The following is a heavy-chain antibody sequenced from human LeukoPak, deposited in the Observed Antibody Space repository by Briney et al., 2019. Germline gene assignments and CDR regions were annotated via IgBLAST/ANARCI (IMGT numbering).Heavy chain of an antibody. V-gene: IGHV1-2*02. Sequence: ASVKVSCKASGYTFTGYYMHWVRQAPGQGLEWMGWINPNSGGTNYAQKFQGRVTMTRDTSISIAYMELSRLRSDDTAVYYCARLGENGLLTGYFYPWGQGTMVTVSS. CDR3: ARLGENGLLTGYFYP. J-gene: IGHJ5*02. CDR2: INPNSGGT. D-gene: IGHD3-9*01. CDR1: GYTFTGYY.